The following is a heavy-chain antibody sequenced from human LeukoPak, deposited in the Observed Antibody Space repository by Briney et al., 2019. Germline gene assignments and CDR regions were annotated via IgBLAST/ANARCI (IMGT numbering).Heavy chain of an antibody. V-gene: IGHV3-9*01. CDR1: GFTFDDYA. CDR2: ISWNSGSI. CDR3: AKVRSGYYYNYFDY. D-gene: IGHD3-22*01. J-gene: IGHJ4*02. Sequence: GGSLRLSCAASGFTFDDYAMHWARQAPGKGLEWVSGISWNSGSIGYADSVKGRFTISRDNAKNSLYLQMNSLRAEDTALYYCAKVRSGYYYNYFDYWGQGTLVTVSS.